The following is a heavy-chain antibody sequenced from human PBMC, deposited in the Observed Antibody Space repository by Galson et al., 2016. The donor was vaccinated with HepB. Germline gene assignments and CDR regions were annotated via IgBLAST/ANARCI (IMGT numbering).Heavy chain of an antibody. CDR1: GFTFSDYA. V-gene: IGHV3-23*01. CDR3: AQSSYDYVWGSYRFDS. CDR2: ISVNGGGT. D-gene: IGHD3-16*02. J-gene: IGHJ4*02. Sequence: SLRLSCAASGFTFSDYAMSWVRQAPGKGLEWVSGISVNGGGTYYEDSVEGRFTISRDNSKNTLYLQMNSLRAEDTAIYYCAQSSYDYVWGSYRFDSWGQGTLVTVSS.